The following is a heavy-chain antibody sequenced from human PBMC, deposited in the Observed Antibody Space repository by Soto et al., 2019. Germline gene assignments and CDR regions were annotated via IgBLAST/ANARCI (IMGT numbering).Heavy chain of an antibody. CDR1: GFTFSSDG. CDR2: ISNDGTNK. V-gene: IGHV3-30*18. D-gene: IGHD2-8*01. J-gene: IGHJ5*02. Sequence: PGGSLRLSCAASGFTFSSDGMHWVRQAPGKGLEWVAIISNDGTNKYYAESVKGRFTISRDNSKNTLYRQMNSLRPEDTAVYYCAKEVVLIGPWFDPWGQGTLVTVSS. CDR3: AKEVVLIGPWFDP.